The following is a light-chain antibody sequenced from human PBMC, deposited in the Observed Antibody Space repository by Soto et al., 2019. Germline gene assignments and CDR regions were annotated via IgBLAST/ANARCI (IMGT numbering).Light chain of an antibody. CDR3: QSYDSSLSAL. Sequence: QSALTQPPSVSGAPGQRVTISCTGSSSNIGAGYDVHWYQQLPGTAPKLLIYGNSNRPSGVPDRFSGSKPGTSASLAITGLQAEDEADYYCQSYDSSLSALFGGGTKLTVL. V-gene: IGLV1-40*01. J-gene: IGLJ2*01. CDR2: GNS. CDR1: SSNIGAGYD.